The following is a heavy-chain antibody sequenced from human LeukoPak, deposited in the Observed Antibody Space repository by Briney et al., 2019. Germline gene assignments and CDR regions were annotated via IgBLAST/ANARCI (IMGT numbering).Heavy chain of an antibody. V-gene: IGHV3-7*01. D-gene: IGHD3-10*01. J-gene: IGHJ4*02. CDR2: IRQDGSEK. CDR1: GFTFSSYW. CDR3: ARRGAVWFGELYYFDY. Sequence: GGSLRLSCAASGFTFSSYWMSWVRQAPGKGLEWVANIRQDGSEKYYVDSVKGRFTISRDNAKNSLYLQMNSLRAEDTAVYYCARRGAVWFGELYYFDYWGQGTLVTVSS.